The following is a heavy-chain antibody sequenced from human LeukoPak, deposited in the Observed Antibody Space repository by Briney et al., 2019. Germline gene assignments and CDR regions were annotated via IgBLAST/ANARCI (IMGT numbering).Heavy chain of an antibody. CDR1: GFTFSIYS. V-gene: IGHV3-7*03. CDR3: AKDKYSSGRSTCFDY. J-gene: IGHJ4*02. Sequence: GGSLRLSCAASGFTFSIYSMNWVRQAPGKGLEWVANIKQDGTEKYYVDSVKGRFTISRDNAKNSLYLQMNSLKAEDMALYYCAKDKYSSGRSTCFDYWGQGTLVTVSS. D-gene: IGHD6-19*01. CDR2: IKQDGTEK.